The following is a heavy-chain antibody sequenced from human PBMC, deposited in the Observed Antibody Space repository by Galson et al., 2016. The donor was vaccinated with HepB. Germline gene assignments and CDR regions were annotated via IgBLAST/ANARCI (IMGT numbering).Heavy chain of an antibody. Sequence: SLRLSCAGSGLTFNNSWMNWVRQAPGGGLEWVASMKDDGSIQFYMDSVRGRFTISRDDTKNSLYLQMSSLRAEDTAVYFCARDGGYKRFDYWGQGTLVTVSS. CDR2: MKDDGSIQ. CDR1: GLTFNNSW. V-gene: IGHV3-7*03. D-gene: IGHD2-15*01. CDR3: ARDGGYKRFDY. J-gene: IGHJ4*03.